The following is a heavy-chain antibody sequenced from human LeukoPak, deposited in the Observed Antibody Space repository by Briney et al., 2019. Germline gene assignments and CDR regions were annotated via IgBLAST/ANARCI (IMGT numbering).Heavy chain of an antibody. CDR2: INHSGST. CDR1: GGSFSGYY. J-gene: IGHJ4*02. Sequence: SETLSLTCAVYGGSFSGYYWSWIRQPPGKGLEWIGEINHSGSTNYNPSLKSRVTTSVDTSKNQFSLKLSSVTAADTAVYYCARDGKGFDYWGQGTLVTVSS. CDR3: ARDGKGFDY. V-gene: IGHV4-34*01.